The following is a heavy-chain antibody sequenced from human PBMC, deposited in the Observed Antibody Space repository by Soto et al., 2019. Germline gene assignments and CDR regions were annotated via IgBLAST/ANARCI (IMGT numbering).Heavy chain of an antibody. Sequence: QVQLVQSGAEVKKPGASVKVSCKASGYSFTNYGISWVRQAPGQGLEWMGWISAYTGNTNYEQKVQGRVTMTTDTSTSTGYMEVRSLRSDDTAVYYCARGSPPRGVDVWGQGTTVTVSS. J-gene: IGHJ6*02. CDR1: GYSFTNYG. CDR3: ARGSPPRGVDV. CDR2: ISAYTGNT. V-gene: IGHV1-18*01.